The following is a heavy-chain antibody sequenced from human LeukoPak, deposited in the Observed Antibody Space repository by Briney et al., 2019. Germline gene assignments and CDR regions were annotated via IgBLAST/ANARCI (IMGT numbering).Heavy chain of an antibody. CDR2: ISANNGNT. CDR3: ARDKGYYED. J-gene: IGHJ4*02. V-gene: IGHV1-18*01. D-gene: IGHD1-26*01. Sequence: ASLKLSCKASGYTFTSYAISWVRQAPGQGLEWMGCISANNGNTNYAQTLQGRVTITTDTSTSTAYMQLRSLRSDDSAVYCCARDKGYYEDWGEGTVVSVSS. CDR1: GYTFTSYA.